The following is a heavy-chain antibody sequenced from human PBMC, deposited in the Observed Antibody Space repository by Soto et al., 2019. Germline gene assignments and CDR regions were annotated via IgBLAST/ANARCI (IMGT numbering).Heavy chain of an antibody. CDR3: ARTWLAGGTPADAFDI. CDR1: ASSISSAYF. D-gene: IGHD2-15*01. CDR2: IFHTGGT. Sequence: PSETLSLTCAVSASSISSAYFWGWIRQPPGKGLEWIATIFHTGGTYYNPPLKSRVTTSVDTSNNQFSLRLNSVTAADTALYFCARTWLAGGTPADAFDIWGQGTMVTVSS. V-gene: IGHV4-38-2*01. J-gene: IGHJ3*02.